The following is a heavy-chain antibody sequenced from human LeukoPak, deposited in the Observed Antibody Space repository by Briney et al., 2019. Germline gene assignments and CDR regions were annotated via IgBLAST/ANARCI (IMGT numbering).Heavy chain of an antibody. CDR1: GYTFTGYY. CDR2: INPNSGGT. Sequence: ASVKVSCKACGYTFTGYYMYWVRQARGQRLDWMERINPNSGGTNYAQKFQGRVTMTRDTSISTAYMELSRLRSDDTAVYYCARERDPDYYYYMDVWGKGTTVTVSS. V-gene: IGHV1-2*02. CDR3: ARERDPDYYYYMDV. J-gene: IGHJ6*03.